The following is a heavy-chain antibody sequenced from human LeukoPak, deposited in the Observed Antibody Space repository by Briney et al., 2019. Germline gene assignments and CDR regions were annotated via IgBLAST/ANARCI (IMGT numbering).Heavy chain of an antibody. V-gene: IGHV3-30-3*01. J-gene: IGHJ4*02. CDR2: ISYDGSNG. D-gene: IGHD1-26*01. CDR1: GFTFNSYA. CDR3: ANSVSGSYLIPVDH. Sequence: GGSLRLSCAASGFTFNSYAMHWVRQAPGKGLEWVALISYDGSNGYYADSVKGRFTISRDNSKNTLFLQMNSLRAEDTAVYYCANSVSGSYLIPVDHWGQGTLVTVSS.